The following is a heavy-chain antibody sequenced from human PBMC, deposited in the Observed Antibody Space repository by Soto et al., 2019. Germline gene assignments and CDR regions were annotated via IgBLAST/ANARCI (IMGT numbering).Heavy chain of an antibody. D-gene: IGHD3-10*01. CDR3: PREGAGSCWFDP. CDR1: GGSISSGGYY. V-gene: IGHV4-31*03. CDR2: IHNNGAT. Sequence: NPSETLSLTCTISGGSISSGGYYWSWIRQHPTEGLEWIGYIHNNGATYYNPSLTGRVSISADRSKTQFSLNVYSVNAADTGVYYCPREGAGSCWFDPLGPGARVTVSA. J-gene: IGHJ5*02.